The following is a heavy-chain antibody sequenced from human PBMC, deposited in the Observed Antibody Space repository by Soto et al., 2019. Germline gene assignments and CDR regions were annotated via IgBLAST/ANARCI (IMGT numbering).Heavy chain of an antibody. Sequence: QVQLVQSGAEVKKPGASVKVSCEASGYSFISHHMLWVRQAPGQGLEWMGIINPSGGGTRYAQKFQDRVTMTRDTSTSTIYMHLTGLRSEDTAVYYCARHSQFYCSGGSCSGSMDVWGQGTTVTVSS. CDR2: INPSGGGT. J-gene: IGHJ6*02. CDR3: ARHSQFYCSGGSCSGSMDV. D-gene: IGHD2-15*01. CDR1: GYSFISHH. V-gene: IGHV1-46*01.